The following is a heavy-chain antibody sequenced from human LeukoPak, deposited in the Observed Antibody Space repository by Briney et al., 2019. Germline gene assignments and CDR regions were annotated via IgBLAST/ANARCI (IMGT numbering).Heavy chain of an antibody. Sequence: GRSLRLSCAASGFTFSSYAMYWVRQAPGKGLEWVAVISYDGSNKYYADSVKGRFTISRDNSKNTLYLQMNSLRAEDTAVYYCARDWGSSSSDYWGQGTLVTVSS. CDR1: GFTFSSYA. CDR2: ISYDGSNK. J-gene: IGHJ4*02. CDR3: ARDWGSSSSDY. V-gene: IGHV3-30-3*01. D-gene: IGHD6-6*01.